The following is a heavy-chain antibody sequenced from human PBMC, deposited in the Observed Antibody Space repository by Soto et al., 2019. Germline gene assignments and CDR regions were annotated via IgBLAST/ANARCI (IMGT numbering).Heavy chain of an antibody. V-gene: IGHV1-69*01. CDR2: IIPIFGTA. J-gene: IGHJ3*02. CDR3: ARGGSTYYYESSVAFDI. D-gene: IGHD3-22*01. Sequence: QVQLVQSGAEVKKPGSSVKVSCKASGGTFSSYAISWVRQAPGQGLEWMGGIIPIFGTANYAQKFQGRVKITADESTSTAYMELSSLRSEDTAVYYCARGGSTYYYESSVAFDIWGQGTMVTVSS. CDR1: GGTFSSYA.